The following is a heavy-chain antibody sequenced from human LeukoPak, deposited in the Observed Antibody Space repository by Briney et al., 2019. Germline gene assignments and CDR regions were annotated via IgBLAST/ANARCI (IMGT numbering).Heavy chain of an antibody. J-gene: IGHJ4*02. CDR2: IKEDGSEK. CDR3: ARDGYATGSHDY. CDR1: GFTFSSYL. V-gene: IGHV3-7*04. D-gene: IGHD3-10*01. Sequence: GGSLRLSCAASGFTFSSYLMTWVRQAPGKGLEWLANIKEDGSEKSYVDSVKGRFTISRDNAQNSLYLQMNSLRAEGTAVYFCARDGYATGSHDYWGQGTLVTVSS.